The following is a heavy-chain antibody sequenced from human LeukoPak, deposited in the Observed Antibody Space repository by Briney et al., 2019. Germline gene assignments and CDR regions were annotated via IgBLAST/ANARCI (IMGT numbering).Heavy chain of an antibody. D-gene: IGHD3-3*01. CDR2: IRWDGHNT. Sequence: GRSLRLSCAASGFTFDNFAMHSVRHDPGKGLEWDSFIRWDGHNTYYADSVKGRFTISRDNNKNSLYLQMNSLRAEDTALYYCTKVTPTGYLAWFGAFDEWGQGTMVTVSS. CDR1: GFTFDNFA. J-gene: IGHJ3*01. V-gene: IGHV3-43D*03. CDR3: TKVTPTGYLAWFGAFDE.